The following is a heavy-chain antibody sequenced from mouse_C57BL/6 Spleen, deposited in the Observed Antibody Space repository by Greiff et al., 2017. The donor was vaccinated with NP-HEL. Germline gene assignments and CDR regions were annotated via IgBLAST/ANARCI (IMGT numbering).Heavy chain of an antibody. CDR2: IYPGDGDT. CDR1: GYAFSSSW. D-gene: IGHD1-1*01. V-gene: IGHV1-82*01. CDR3: ARRGVITTVLDY. J-gene: IGHJ2*01. Sequence: VQLVESGPELVKPGASVKISCKASGYAFSSSWMNWVKQRPGKGLEWIGRIYPGDGDTNYNGKFKGKATLTADKSSSTAYMQLSSLTSEDSAVYFCARRGVITTVLDYWGQGTTLTVSS.